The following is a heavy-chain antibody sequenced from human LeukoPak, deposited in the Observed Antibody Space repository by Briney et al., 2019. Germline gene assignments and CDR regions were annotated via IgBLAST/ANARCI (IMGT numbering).Heavy chain of an antibody. J-gene: IGHJ4*02. D-gene: IGHD6-13*01. Sequence: PSETLSLTCAVYGGSFSGYYWSWIRQPPGKGLEWIGEINHSGSTNYNPSLKSRVTISVDTSKNQFSLKLSSVTAADTAVYYCARGSGIAAALFDYWGQGTLVTVSS. CDR3: ARGSGIAAALFDY. CDR1: GGSFSGYY. V-gene: IGHV4-34*01. CDR2: INHSGST.